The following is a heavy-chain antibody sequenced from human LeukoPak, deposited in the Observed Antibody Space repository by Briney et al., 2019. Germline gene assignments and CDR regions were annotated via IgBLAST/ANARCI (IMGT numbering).Heavy chain of an antibody. CDR2: IKSKTDGGTT. V-gene: IGHV3-15*01. CDR1: GSTFSNAW. CDR3: TTDDRGARPNWFDP. Sequence: GGSLRLSCAASGSTFSNAWMSWVRQAPGKGLEWVGRIKSKTDGGTTDYAAPVKGRFTISRDDSQNTLYLQMNSLKTEDTAVSYCTTDDRGARPNWFDPWGQGTLVTVSS. D-gene: IGHD3-16*01. J-gene: IGHJ5*02.